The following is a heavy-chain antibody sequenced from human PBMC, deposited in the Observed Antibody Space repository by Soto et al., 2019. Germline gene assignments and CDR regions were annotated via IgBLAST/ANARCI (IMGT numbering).Heavy chain of an antibody. Sequence: QVQLQESGPGLVKPSQTLSLTCTVSGGSISSGDYYWSWIRQPPGKGLEWIGYIYHSGNTYYNPSPXSXXTISVDTSKNQFSLKLSSVTAADTAVYYCARERPDGARLDPWGQGTLVTVSS. CDR1: GGSISSGDYY. D-gene: IGHD6-6*01. CDR3: ARERPDGARLDP. CDR2: IYHSGNT. J-gene: IGHJ5*02. V-gene: IGHV4-30-4*01.